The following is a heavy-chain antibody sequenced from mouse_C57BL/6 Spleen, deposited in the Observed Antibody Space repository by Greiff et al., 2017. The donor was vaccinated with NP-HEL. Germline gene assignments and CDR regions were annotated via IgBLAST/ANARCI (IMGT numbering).Heavy chain of an antibody. CDR1: GYTFTSYW. D-gene: IGHD2-4*01. Sequence: QVQLQQPGAELVRPGTSVKLSCKASGYTFTSYWMHWVKQRPGQGLEWIGVIDPSDSYTNYNHKFKGKATLTVDTSSSTAYMQLSSLTSEDSAVYYCAGRVYDYDGDYYAMDYWGQGTSVTVSS. V-gene: IGHV1-59*01. CDR2: IDPSDSYT. CDR3: AGRVYDYDGDYYAMDY. J-gene: IGHJ4*01.